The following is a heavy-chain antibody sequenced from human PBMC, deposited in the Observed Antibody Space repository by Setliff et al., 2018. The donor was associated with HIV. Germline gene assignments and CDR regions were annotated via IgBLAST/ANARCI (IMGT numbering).Heavy chain of an antibody. J-gene: IGHJ4*02. CDR3: AGEYSSSSPFEY. CDR1: GGSISRGNHF. D-gene: IGHD6-6*01. V-gene: IGHV4-61*02. Sequence: SETLSLTCTVSGGSISRGNHFWTWIRQPAGKGLEWIGRIYTSGNTNYNPSLKSRVTISVDTSKNQLSLNLTSVTAADTAVYYCAGEYSSSSPFEYWGRGTLVTVSS. CDR2: IYTSGNT.